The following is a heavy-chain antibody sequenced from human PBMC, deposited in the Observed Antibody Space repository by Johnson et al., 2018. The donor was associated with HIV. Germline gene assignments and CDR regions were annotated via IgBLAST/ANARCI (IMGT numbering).Heavy chain of an antibody. CDR1: GFTVSSYY. J-gene: IGHJ3*02. Sequence: VQLVESGGGLVQPGGSLRLSCAASGFTVSSYYMSWVRQAPGKGLEWVANIKQDGSEKYSVDSVKGRFTISRDNAKTSLYLQMNSLRAEDTAGYYCARGVGATLVPNDAFDIWGQGTMVTVSS. CDR3: ARGVGATLVPNDAFDI. V-gene: IGHV3-7*01. D-gene: IGHD1-26*01. CDR2: IKQDGSEK.